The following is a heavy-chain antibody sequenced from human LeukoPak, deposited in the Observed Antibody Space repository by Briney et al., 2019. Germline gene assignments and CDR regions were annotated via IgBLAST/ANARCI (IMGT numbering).Heavy chain of an antibody. D-gene: IGHD1-1*01. CDR2: IRSKAFGGTT. J-gene: IGHJ4*02. V-gene: IGHV3-49*04. CDR3: TRTPNNWKGVYYFDS. Sequence: GGSLRLSCATSGFTFGDYAMSWVRQAPGKGLEWVGFIRSKAFGGTTEYAASVKGRFTISRDDPKSIAYLQMNSLKSEDTAVYYCTRTPNNWKGVYYFDSWGQGTLVTVSS. CDR1: GFTFGDYA.